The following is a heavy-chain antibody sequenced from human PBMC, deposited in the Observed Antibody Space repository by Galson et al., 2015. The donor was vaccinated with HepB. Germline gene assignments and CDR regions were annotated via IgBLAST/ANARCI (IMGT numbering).Heavy chain of an antibody. Sequence: TLSLTCTASGGSISSGSYYWSWIRQPAGKGLEWIGRIYTSGSTNYNPSLKSRVTMSVDTSKNQFSLKLSSVTAADTAVYYCATTPVTGCSSTSCSTGWFDPWGQGTLVTVSS. J-gene: IGHJ5*02. CDR1: GGSISSGSYY. D-gene: IGHD2-2*01. CDR3: ATTPVTGCSSTSCSTGWFDP. V-gene: IGHV4-61*02. CDR2: IYTSGST.